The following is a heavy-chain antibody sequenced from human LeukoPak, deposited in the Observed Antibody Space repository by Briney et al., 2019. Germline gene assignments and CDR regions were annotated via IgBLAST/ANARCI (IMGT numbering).Heavy chain of an antibody. V-gene: IGHV3-74*01. CDR3: ARAARAGCTSPTCHSWLAP. D-gene: IGHD2/OR15-2a*01. CDR2: INSDGSTT. Sequence: PGGSLRLSCVGSGFTFRTYWMHWVRQAPGEGLVWVSRINSDGSTTTYADSVKGRFTISRDNAKNTLYLQMNSLRAEDTAVYYCARAARAGCTSPTCHSWLAPWGQGTQVTVSS. J-gene: IGHJ5*02. CDR1: GFTFRTYW.